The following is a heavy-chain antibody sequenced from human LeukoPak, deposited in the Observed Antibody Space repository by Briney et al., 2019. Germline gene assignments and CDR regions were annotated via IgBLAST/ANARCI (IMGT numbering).Heavy chain of an antibody. Sequence: SQTLSLTCTVSGGSISSGDYYWSWIRQPPGKGLEWIGYIYYSGSTYYNPSLKSRVTISVDTSKNQFSLKLSSVTAADTAVYYCARVAVITGTKRFNWFDPWGQGTLATVSS. V-gene: IGHV4-30-4*08. J-gene: IGHJ5*02. CDR2: IYYSGST. D-gene: IGHD1/OR15-1a*01. CDR3: ARVAVITGTKRFNWFDP. CDR1: GGSISSGDYY.